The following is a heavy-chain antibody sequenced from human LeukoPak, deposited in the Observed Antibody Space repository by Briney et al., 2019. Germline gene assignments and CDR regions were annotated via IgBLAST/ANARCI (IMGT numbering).Heavy chain of an antibody. Sequence: GGSLRLSCAASGFTVSNNYMSWVRQAPGKGLEWVSVIYSGGGTNSADSVKGRFTISRDNSKNTLYLQMNSLRAEDAAVYYCARVYSLMDRAEYYFDSWGQGALVTVSS. CDR3: ARVYSLMDRAEYYFDS. D-gene: IGHD2-21*01. CDR2: IYSGGGT. V-gene: IGHV3-53*01. J-gene: IGHJ4*02. CDR1: GFTVSNNY.